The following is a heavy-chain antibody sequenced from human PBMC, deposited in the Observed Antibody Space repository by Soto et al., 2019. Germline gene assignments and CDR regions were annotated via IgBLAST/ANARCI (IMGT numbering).Heavy chain of an antibody. D-gene: IGHD6-6*01. V-gene: IGHV3-21*01. Sequence: GGSLRLSCAASGFTFRSYTMDWVRQAPGKGLEWVSSISRSSSDIYYADSVEGRFTVSRDNAKNSLYLQMNSLRAEDTAVYYCASLVAAPSSFSSYYYGMDVWGQGTTVTVSS. CDR1: GFTFRSYT. J-gene: IGHJ6*02. CDR2: ISRSSSDI. CDR3: ASLVAAPSSFSSYYYGMDV.